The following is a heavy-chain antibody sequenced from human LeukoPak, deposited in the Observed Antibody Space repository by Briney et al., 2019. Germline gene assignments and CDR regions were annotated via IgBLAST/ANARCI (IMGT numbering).Heavy chain of an antibody. CDR3: AREAYGSGRRLGLDV. CDR1: GYPFLNYY. J-gene: IGHJ6*02. V-gene: IGHV1-46*01. CDR2: ITPSGGTT. Sequence: ASVKVSCKASGYPFLNYYLHWVRQAPGQGLERMGIITPSGGTTTYAQKFQGRVTITRDTSTSTVDMDLSSLRSDDTAVYYCAREAYGSGRRLGLDVWGQGTTVTVSS. D-gene: IGHD3-10*01.